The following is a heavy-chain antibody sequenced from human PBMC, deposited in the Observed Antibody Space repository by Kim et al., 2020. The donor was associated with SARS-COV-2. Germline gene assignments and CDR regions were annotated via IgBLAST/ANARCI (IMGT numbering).Heavy chain of an antibody. Sequence: ASVKVSCKASGYTFTGETIHWVRQAPGQRLEWMGWISAASGDRKYTPKFQGRVTITRDSSASTAYMELSSLRSEDTAIYYCARGFQDDIVVVPVLDVFDLWGQGTRVIVTS. D-gene: IGHD2-15*01. CDR3: ARGFQDDIVVVPVLDVFDL. V-gene: IGHV1-3*01. CDR2: ISAASGDR. CDR1: GYTFTGET. J-gene: IGHJ3*01.